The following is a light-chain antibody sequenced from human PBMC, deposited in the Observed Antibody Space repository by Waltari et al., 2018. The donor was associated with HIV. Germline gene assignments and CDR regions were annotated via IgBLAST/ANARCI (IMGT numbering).Light chain of an antibody. V-gene: IGKV3-15*01. CDR3: QQYRYWPPFT. CDR1: QSVNND. Sequence: EIVLTQSPATLSVSPGERANLSCRASQSVNNDLAWYQQKPGQAPRLLIYAASTRATGIPARYRGSGSGTEFTLTISSLQSEDFAVYYCQQYRYWPPFTFGGGTKVDIK. CDR2: AAS. J-gene: IGKJ4*01.